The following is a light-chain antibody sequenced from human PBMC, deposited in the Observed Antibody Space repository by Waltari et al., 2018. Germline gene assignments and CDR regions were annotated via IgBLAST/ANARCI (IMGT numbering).Light chain of an antibody. V-gene: IGKV4-1*01. CDR3: QKYASPQWT. CDR2: WAS. Sequence: DIVMTQSPDSLAVSLGERATINCKSSQSLLSSLNNKNNLAWYQQKVGQSPKLLFYWASKRDSGVPDRFSGSGSGTDFTLTISSLQAEDVAVYYCQKYASPQWTFGQGTKVEI. CDR1: QSLLSSLNNKNN. J-gene: IGKJ1*01.